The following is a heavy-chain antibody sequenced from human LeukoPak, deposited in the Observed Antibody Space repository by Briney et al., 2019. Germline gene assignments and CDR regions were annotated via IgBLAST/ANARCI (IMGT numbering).Heavy chain of an antibody. V-gene: IGHV3-23*01. Sequence: GGSLRLSCAASGFTFSSYGMNWVRQAPGKGLEWISGISPSGGGTYYADFVKGRFTISRDDSKNTLYLQMNSLRGDDTAVYYCAQDGDIVVVPAAITGYYFDYWGQGTLVTVSS. D-gene: IGHD2-2*01. CDR3: AQDGDIVVVPAAITGYYFDY. J-gene: IGHJ4*02. CDR2: ISPSGGGT. CDR1: GFTFSSYG.